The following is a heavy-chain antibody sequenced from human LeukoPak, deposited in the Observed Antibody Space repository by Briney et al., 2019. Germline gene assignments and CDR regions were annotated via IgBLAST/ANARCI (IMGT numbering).Heavy chain of an antibody. CDR3: PRDVTYDVSGPLTYGMDV. CDR1: GGSISSYY. Sequence: SGTLSLTCTVAGGSISSYYWSWIRQPPGKGLEWIGYIYYSGSTNYNPSLKRRGTISIDTSNNHLSLKLTSLTAAETDVLYLPRDVTYDVSGPLTYGMDVWDQGTTVTVSS. CDR2: IYYSGST. V-gene: IGHV4-59*12. J-gene: IGHJ6*02. D-gene: IGHD3-10*01.